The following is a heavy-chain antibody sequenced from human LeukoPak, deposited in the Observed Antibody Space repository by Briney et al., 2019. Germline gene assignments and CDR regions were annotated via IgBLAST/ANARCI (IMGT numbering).Heavy chain of an antibody. CDR3: AKWGDYDILTGYYVSDF. V-gene: IGHV3-23*01. Sequence: GGSLRLPCAASGFIFRNYAMSWVRQAPGKGLEWVSAITGSGDSTYYADSVKGRFTISRDNSKNTLYVEVNTLRAEDTAVYYCAKWGDYDILTGYYVSDFWGQGTLVTVSS. CDR1: GFIFRNYA. D-gene: IGHD3-9*01. J-gene: IGHJ4*02. CDR2: ITGSGDST.